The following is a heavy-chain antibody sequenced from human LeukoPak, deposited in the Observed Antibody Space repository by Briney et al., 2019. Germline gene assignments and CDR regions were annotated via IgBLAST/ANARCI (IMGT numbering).Heavy chain of an antibody. CDR3: ARGVEPLAANTLAY. Sequence: GGSLRLSCAASGFTVITNDMTWVRQAPGKGLEWVSVLYSDGNTKYADSVQGRFTISRDNSKNTLYLEMNSLSPDDPAVYYCARGVEPLAANTLAYWGQGTLVTVSS. CDR1: GFTVITND. D-gene: IGHD1-14*01. J-gene: IGHJ4*02. CDR2: LYSDGNT. V-gene: IGHV3-53*01.